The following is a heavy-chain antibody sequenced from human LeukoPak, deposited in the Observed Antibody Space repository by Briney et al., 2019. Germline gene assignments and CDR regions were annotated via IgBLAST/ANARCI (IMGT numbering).Heavy chain of an antibody. CDR3: ARGLYCTNGVCPYYFDY. J-gene: IGHJ4*02. V-gene: IGHV4-4*02. CDR2: IYYSGST. CDR1: GGSISSSNW. Sequence: PSGTLSLTCAVSGGSISSSNWWSWVRQSPGKGLEWIGEIYYSGSTNYNPSLKSRITISVDTSKNQFSLRLSSVTAADTAIYYCARGLYCTNGVCPYYFDYWGQGTLVTVSS. D-gene: IGHD2-8*01.